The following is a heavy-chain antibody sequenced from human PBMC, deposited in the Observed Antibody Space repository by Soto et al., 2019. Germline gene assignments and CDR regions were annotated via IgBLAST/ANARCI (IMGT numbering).Heavy chain of an antibody. CDR2: ISWNSGTI. V-gene: IGHV3-9*01. CDR3: ARGMYFITGAGGGIDD. CDR1: GFTFDDNA. Sequence: EVQLVESGGGLVQPGRSLRLSCAASGFTFDDNAMHWVRQSPGKGLEWVSGISWNSGTIAYADSVKGRFTISRDNAKNSLYLQMNSLEAEDTALYYCARGMYFITGAGGGIDDWGQGTLVTVSS. J-gene: IGHJ4*02. D-gene: IGHD3-22*01.